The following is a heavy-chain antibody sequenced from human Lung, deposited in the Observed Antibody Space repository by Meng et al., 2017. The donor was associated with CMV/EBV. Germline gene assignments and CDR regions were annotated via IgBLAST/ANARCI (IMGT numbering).Heavy chain of an antibody. CDR2: INVDSGNT. Sequence: KVSCKTYGYTFTEYALQWVRQAPGQRLEWMGWINVDSGNTKYSQNFQGRLTITRDTSATTAYMELSSLRSEDTAVYYCARDVYGGYDSWGQGTLVTVSS. CDR1: GYTFTEYA. CDR3: ARDVYGGYDS. V-gene: IGHV1-3*01. D-gene: IGHD5-12*01. J-gene: IGHJ5*01.